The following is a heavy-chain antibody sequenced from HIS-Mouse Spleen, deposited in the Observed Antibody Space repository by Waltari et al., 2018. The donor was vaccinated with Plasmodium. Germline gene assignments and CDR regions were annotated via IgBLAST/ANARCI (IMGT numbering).Heavy chain of an antibody. V-gene: IGHV3-7*01. CDR1: GFPFSSYW. J-gene: IGHJ2*01. D-gene: IGHD6-13*01. Sequence: EVQLVESGGGLVQPGGSLRLSCAASGFPFSSYWMSWVCQDQGKGLEWLANIKQDGSEKYYVDSVKGRFTISRDNAKNSLYLQMNSLRAEDTAVYYCASSWYWYFDLWGRGTLVTVSS. CDR3: ASSWYWYFDL. CDR2: IKQDGSEK.